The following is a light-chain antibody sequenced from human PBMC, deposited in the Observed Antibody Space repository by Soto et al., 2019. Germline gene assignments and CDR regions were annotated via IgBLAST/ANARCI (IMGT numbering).Light chain of an antibody. CDR1: SSNIGSDT. V-gene: IGLV1-44*01. CDR3: AACDVIRKGVV. CDR2: SVN. Sequence: QSVLTQPPSASGTPGQRVTISCSGSSSNIGSDTVNWYQQIPEAAPKLLIHSVNQRPSGVPERFSGSKSGSSASLAISGLQSEDEADYYCAACDVIRKGVVFGGGTQLTVL. J-gene: IGLJ2*01.